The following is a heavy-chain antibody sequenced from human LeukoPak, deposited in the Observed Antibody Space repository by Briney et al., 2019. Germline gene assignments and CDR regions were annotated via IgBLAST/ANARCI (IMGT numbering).Heavy chain of an antibody. Sequence: SETLSLTCAVYGGSFSGYYWSWIRQPPGKGLEWIGEINHSGSTNYNPSLKSRVTISVDTSKNQFSLKLSSVTAADTAVYYCAITRPGWIDYWRQGTLVTVSS. V-gene: IGHV4-34*01. CDR1: GGSFSGYY. J-gene: IGHJ4*02. CDR3: AITRPGWIDY. CDR2: INHSGST. D-gene: IGHD6-19*01.